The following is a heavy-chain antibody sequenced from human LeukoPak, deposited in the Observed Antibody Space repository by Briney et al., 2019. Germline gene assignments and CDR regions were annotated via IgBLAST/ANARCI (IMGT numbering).Heavy chain of an antibody. V-gene: IGHV3-23*01. Sequence: GGSLRLSCAASGFTFSNYAMTWVRQAPGKGLEWVSGISASGGTTYYADSAKGRFTISRDNAKNSLHLQMNSLRAEDTAVYYCATDRDNSDWQKRFDSWGQGTLVTVSS. CDR1: GFTFSNYA. CDR3: ATDRDNSDWQKRFDS. D-gene: IGHD2-21*02. CDR2: ISASGGTT. J-gene: IGHJ4*02.